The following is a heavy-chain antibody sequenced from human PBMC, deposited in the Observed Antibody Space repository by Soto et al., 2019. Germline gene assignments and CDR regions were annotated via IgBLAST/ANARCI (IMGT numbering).Heavy chain of an antibody. CDR2: ISGSGGST. D-gene: IGHD3-9*01. J-gene: IGHJ4*02. Sequence: EVQLLESGGGLVQPGGSLRLSCAASGFTFSSYAMSWVHQAPGKGLEWVSAISGSGGSTYYADSVKGRFTISRDNSKNTLYLQMNSLRAEDTAVYYCAKVPSGGYFDWSYFDYWGQGTLVTVSS. V-gene: IGHV3-23*01. CDR3: AKVPSGGYFDWSYFDY. CDR1: GFTFSSYA.